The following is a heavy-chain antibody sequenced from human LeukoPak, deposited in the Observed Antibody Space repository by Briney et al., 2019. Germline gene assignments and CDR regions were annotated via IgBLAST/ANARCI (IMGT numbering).Heavy chain of an antibody. CDR2: IYPGGSGI. J-gene: IGHJ3*02. V-gene: IGHV5-51*01. CDR3: ARQLSSGWHHAAFDI. Sequence: GESLKISCKGSGHSFTNYWIGWVRQMPGKGLEWMGIIYPGGSGIRYSPSFQGQVTISADKSINTAFLQWSSLRASDTAMYYCARQLSSGWHHAAFDIWGLGTLVTVSS. D-gene: IGHD6-19*01. CDR1: GHSFTNYW.